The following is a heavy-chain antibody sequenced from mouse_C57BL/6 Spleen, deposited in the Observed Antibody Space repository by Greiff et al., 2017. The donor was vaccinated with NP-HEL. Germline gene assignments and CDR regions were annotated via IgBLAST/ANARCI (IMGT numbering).Heavy chain of an antibody. CDR2: ISSGSSTI. Sequence: EVKLVESGGGLVKPGGSLKLSCAASGFTFSDYGMHWVRQAPEKGLEWVAYISSGSSTIYYADTVKGRFTISRDNAKNTLFLQMTSLRSEDTAMYYCARGVAPGAMDYWGQGTSVTVSS. J-gene: IGHJ4*01. CDR1: GFTFSDYG. D-gene: IGHD1-1*02. V-gene: IGHV5-17*01. CDR3: ARGVAPGAMDY.